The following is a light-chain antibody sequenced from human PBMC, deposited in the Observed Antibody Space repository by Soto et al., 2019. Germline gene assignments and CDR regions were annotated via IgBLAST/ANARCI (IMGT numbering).Light chain of an antibody. CDR1: QSVRNN. Sequence: ELVMTQSPATLSVAPGESATLSCRASQSVRNNLAWYQQKPGQAPRLLIYGASTRATGIPARFSGSGSGTEFTLTISSLQSEDFAVYFCQQYNIWPQTFGQGTKVDIK. J-gene: IGKJ1*01. CDR3: QQYNIWPQT. V-gene: IGKV3-15*01. CDR2: GAS.